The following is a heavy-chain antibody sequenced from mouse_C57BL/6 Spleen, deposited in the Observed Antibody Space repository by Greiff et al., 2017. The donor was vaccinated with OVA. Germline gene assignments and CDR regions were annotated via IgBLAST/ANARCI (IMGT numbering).Heavy chain of an antibody. CDR2: IYPGSGNT. V-gene: IGHV1-76*01. D-gene: IGHD1-1*01. CDR3: ARPGGSSYGWYFDV. CDR1: GYTFTDYY. Sequence: VQLPESGAELVRPGASVKLSCKASGYTFTDYYINWVKQRPGQGLEWIARIYPGSGNTYYNEKFKGKATLTAEKSSSTAYMQLSSLTSEDSAVYFCARPGGSSYGWYFDVWGTGTTVTVSS. J-gene: IGHJ1*03.